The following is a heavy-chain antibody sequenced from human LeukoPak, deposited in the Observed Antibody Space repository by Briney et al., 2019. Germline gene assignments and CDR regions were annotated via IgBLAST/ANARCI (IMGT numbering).Heavy chain of an antibody. CDR1: GFTFSSYA. V-gene: IGHV3-64D*09. CDR2: ISSNGGST. D-gene: IGHD2-2*01. CDR3: ISGASSSHQLDY. Sequence: GGSLRLSCSASGFTFSSYAMHWVGQAPGKGLEYVSAISSNGGSTYYADSVKGRFTISRDNSKNTLYLQMSSLRAEDTAVYYCISGASSSHQLDYWGQGTLVTVSS. J-gene: IGHJ4*02.